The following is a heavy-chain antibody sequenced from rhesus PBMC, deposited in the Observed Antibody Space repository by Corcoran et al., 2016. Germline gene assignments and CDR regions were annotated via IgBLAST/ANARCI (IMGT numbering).Heavy chain of an antibody. CDR2: IDSSNGNT. J-gene: IGHJ4*01. CDR3: ERAKTWYSSVYYFDY. CDR1: GGSISGGYG. V-gene: IGHV4S7*01. D-gene: IGHD6-31*01. Sequence: QVQLQESGPGLLKPSDTLSLTCAVSGGSISGGYGWGWIRPPPGRGLEGIGRIDSSNGNTYHNPSLKSRVIMSTDTSKNQFALKLSSVTAADTAVDYCERAKTWYSSVYYFDYWGQGVLVTVSS.